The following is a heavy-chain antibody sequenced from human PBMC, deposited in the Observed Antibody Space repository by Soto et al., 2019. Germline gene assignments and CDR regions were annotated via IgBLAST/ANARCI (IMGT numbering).Heavy chain of an antibody. Sequence: EVQLVESGGGLVQPGGSLRLSCAASGFTFSSYSMNWVRQAPGKGLEWVSYISSSSSTIYYADSVKGRFTISRDNAKNSLYLQMNSLRDEDTAVYYCARDCLDLGGYGSGVGYFDYWGQGTLVTVSS. CDR3: ARDCLDLGGYGSGVGYFDY. J-gene: IGHJ4*02. V-gene: IGHV3-48*02. D-gene: IGHD3-10*01. CDR2: ISSSSSTI. CDR1: GFTFSSYS.